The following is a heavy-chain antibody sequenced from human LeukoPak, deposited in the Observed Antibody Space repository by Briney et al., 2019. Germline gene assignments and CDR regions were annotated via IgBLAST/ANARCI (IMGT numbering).Heavy chain of an antibody. CDR1: GYTLIGYY. J-gene: IGHJ4*02. CDR2: INPNSGGT. CDR3: ARDREYRSSSYPLDY. D-gene: IGHD6-6*01. Sequence: ASVKVSCKASGYTLIGYYMHWVRQAPGQGLEWMGWINPNSGGTNYAQNFQGRVTMTRDTSISTAYMELSRLRSDDTAVYFCARDREYRSSSYPLDYWGQGTLVTVSS. V-gene: IGHV1-2*02.